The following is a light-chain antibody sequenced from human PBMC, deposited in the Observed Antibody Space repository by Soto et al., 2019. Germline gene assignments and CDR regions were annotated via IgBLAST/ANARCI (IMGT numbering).Light chain of an antibody. CDR3: QQTRSYPST. CDR2: EAS. Sequence: DIQMTQSASSLVALGGGRGTISCRASQGISTYLNWYHQKPGKAAKLLIYEASILQSGVPSRFSGSGSGTDFTLTISSLQAEDFATYYCQQTRSYPSTFGGGTQVEIK. V-gene: IGKV1-39*01. CDR1: QGISTY. J-gene: IGKJ4*01.